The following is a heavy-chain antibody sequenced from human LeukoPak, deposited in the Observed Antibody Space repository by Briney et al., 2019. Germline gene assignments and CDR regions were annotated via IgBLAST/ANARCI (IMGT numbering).Heavy chain of an antibody. D-gene: IGHD6-19*01. Sequence: GESLKISCKGSGYSFTSYWIGWVRQMPGKGLEGMGIIYPGDSDTRYSPSFQGQVTISADKSISTAYLQWSSLKASDTAMYYCARGIFSSGWASDYWGQGTLVTVSS. CDR1: GYSFTSYW. CDR2: IYPGDSDT. V-gene: IGHV5-51*01. CDR3: ARGIFSSGWASDY. J-gene: IGHJ4*02.